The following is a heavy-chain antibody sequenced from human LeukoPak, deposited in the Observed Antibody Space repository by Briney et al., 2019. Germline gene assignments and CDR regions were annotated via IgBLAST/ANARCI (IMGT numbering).Heavy chain of an antibody. D-gene: IGHD6-19*01. J-gene: IGHJ6*03. Sequence: SSVKVSCRASGYTFTGYYMHWVRQAPGQGLEWMGWFNPNSGGTNYAQKFQGRVTMTRDTSISTAYMELSRLRSDDPAVYCCARDQSSMGDRGWFHYYYYMDVWGKGTTVTVSS. V-gene: IGHV1-2*02. CDR3: ARDQSSMGDRGWFHYYYYMDV. CDR2: FNPNSGGT. CDR1: GYTFTGYY.